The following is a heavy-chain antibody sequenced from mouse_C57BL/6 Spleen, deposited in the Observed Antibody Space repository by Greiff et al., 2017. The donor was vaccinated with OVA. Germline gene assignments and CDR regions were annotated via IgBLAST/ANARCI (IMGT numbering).Heavy chain of an antibody. J-gene: IGHJ4*01. CDR2: IDPEDGET. V-gene: IGHV14-2*01. Sequence: VQLQQSGAELVKPGASVKLSCTASGFNIKDYYMHWVKQRTEQGLEWIGRIDPEDGETKYAPQFQGKATITADTSSNTTYLQLISLTSEDIAVYYCARDRVYDGNHYYAMDYWGQGTSVTVAS. CDR1: GFNIKDYY. D-gene: IGHD1-1*01. CDR3: ARDRVYDGNHYYAMDY.